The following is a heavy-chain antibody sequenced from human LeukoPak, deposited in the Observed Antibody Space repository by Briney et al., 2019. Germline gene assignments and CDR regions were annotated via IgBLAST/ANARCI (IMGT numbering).Heavy chain of an antibody. CDR1: VYSFTTNG. J-gene: IGHJ4*02. Sequence: ASVKVSCKSSVYSFTTNGIIWVRQAPGQGLEWMGRINPYNGNTNYAQRLQGRVTMTTDTSTSTAYMELRSLGFDDTAVYYCARDGEVGYTADFDYWGQGTLVTVSS. D-gene: IGHD5-18*01. CDR3: ARDGEVGYTADFDY. CDR2: INPYNGNT. V-gene: IGHV1-18*04.